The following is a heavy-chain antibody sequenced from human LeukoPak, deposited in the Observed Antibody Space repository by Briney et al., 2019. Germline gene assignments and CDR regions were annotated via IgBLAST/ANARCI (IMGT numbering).Heavy chain of an antibody. V-gene: IGHV3-15*04. CDR2: IESKTDGGTR. CDR3: TTDRDKLDYFDY. J-gene: IGHJ4*02. Sequence: GGSLRLSCAASGFTFSDARMSWVRQAPGKGLEWVGRIESKTDGGTRDYAAPVKGRFTISRDDSKNTLYLQMHSLKTEDTAVYYCTTDRDKLDYFDYWGQGTPVTVSS. D-gene: IGHD3-10*01. CDR1: GFTFSDAR.